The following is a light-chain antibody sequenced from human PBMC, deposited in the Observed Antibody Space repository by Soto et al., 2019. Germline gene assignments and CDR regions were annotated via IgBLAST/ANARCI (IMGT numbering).Light chain of an antibody. CDR1: QSLLHSNGYNY. J-gene: IGKJ5*01. V-gene: IGKV2-28*01. Sequence: DIVMTQSPLSLPVTPGEPASISCRSSQSLLHSNGYNYLDWYVQKSGQSPQLLIYLGSTRASGVPDRFSGSGSGTDFTLKISRVEAEDVGIYYCMQALQTPITFGQGTRLEIK. CDR3: MQALQTPIT. CDR2: LGS.